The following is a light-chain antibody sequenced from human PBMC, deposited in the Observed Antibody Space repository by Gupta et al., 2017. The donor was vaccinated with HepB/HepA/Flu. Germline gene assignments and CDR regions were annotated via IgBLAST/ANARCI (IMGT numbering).Light chain of an antibody. V-gene: IGKV1-39*01. Sequence: DIQMTQSTSSLSASVGDRVTITCRASQSISRCLNWYQQKPGKAPKLLIYAASSLQSGVPSRFSGRGSGTDFTLTISSLQPEDFATYHCQQSYTTLWTFGQGTKVEIK. CDR3: QQSYTTLWT. CDR1: QSISRC. CDR2: AAS. J-gene: IGKJ1*01.